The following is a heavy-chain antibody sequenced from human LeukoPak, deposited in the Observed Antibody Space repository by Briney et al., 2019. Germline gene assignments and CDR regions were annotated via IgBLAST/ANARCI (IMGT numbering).Heavy chain of an antibody. CDR3: VIVVVPAAGTYYYYMDV. Sequence: PSETLSLTCTVSGGSISSSSYYWGWIRQPPGKGLEWIGSIYYSGSTYYNPSLKSRVTISVDTSKNQFSLKLSSVTAADTAVYYCVIVVVPAAGTYYYYMDVWGKGTTVTVSS. D-gene: IGHD2-2*01. CDR2: IYYSGST. CDR1: GGSISSSSYY. V-gene: IGHV4-39*01. J-gene: IGHJ6*03.